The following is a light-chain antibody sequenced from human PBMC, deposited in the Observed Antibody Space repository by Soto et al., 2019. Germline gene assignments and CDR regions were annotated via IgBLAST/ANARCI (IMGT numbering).Light chain of an antibody. CDR2: AAS. CDR3: KQSYSTLT. J-gene: IGKJ4*01. Sequence: IQLTQSPSSLSASVGDRVTITCRASQDISSYLAWYQQKPGKAPKILIYAASSLQSGVQSRFSGSGSGTDFTLTISSLQPEDFATYYCKQSYSTLTCGGGTKVDIK. CDR1: QDISSY. V-gene: IGKV1-39*01.